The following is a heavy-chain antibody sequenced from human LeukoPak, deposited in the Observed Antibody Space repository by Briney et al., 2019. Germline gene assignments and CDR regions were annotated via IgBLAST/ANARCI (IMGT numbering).Heavy chain of an antibody. V-gene: IGHV4-61*02. D-gene: IGHD3-3*01. J-gene: IGHJ4*02. CDR3: ASLRERSYYARGFDY. CDR1: GGSISSGSYY. CDR2: IYTSGST. Sequence: SQTLSLTCTVSGGSISSGSYYWSWIRQPAGKGLEWIGRIYTSGSTNYNPSLKSRVTISVDTSKNHFSLKLSSVTAANTAVYYCASLRERSYYARGFDYWGQGTLVTVSS.